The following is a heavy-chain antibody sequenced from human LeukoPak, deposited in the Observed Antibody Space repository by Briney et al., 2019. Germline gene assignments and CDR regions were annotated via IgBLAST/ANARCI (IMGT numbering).Heavy chain of an antibody. CDR2: MNPNSGNT. Sequence: ASVKVSCKASGYTFTSYDINWVRQATGHGLEWMGWMNPNSGNTGYAQKFQGRVTMTRNTSISTAYMELSSLRSEDTAVYYCARGDAYYDISTGFYYYYYMDVWGKGTTVTVSS. V-gene: IGHV1-8*01. D-gene: IGHD3-9*01. J-gene: IGHJ6*03. CDR1: GYTFTSYD. CDR3: ARGDAYYDISTGFYYYYYMDV.